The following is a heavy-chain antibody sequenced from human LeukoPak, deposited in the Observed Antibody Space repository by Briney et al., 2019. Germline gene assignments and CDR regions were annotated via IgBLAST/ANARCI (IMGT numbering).Heavy chain of an antibody. D-gene: IGHD3-10*01. CDR3: ARVAYYYGSGSSKGDELDY. Sequence: ASVNVSCKASGYTFTGYYMHWVRQAPGQGLEWMGWINPNSGGTNYAQKFQGRVTMTRDTSISTAYMELSRLRSDDTAVYYCARVAYYYGSGSSKGDELDYWGQGTLVTVSS. V-gene: IGHV1-2*02. J-gene: IGHJ4*01. CDR2: INPNSGGT. CDR1: GYTFTGYY.